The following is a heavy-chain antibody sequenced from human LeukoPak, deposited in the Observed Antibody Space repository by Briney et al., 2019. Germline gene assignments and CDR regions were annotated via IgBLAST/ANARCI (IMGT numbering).Heavy chain of an antibody. D-gene: IGHD1-26*01. J-gene: IGHJ4*02. CDR3: ARDVGRFYFDY. CDR2: IYYSGST. Sequence: MTSETLSLTCTVSGDSISSYYWSWIRQPPGKGLEWIGYIYYSGSTSYNPSLKSRVTISVDMSKNQFSLKLSSVTAADTAVYYCARDVGRFYFDYWGQGTLVTVSS. CDR1: GDSISSYY. V-gene: IGHV4-59*01.